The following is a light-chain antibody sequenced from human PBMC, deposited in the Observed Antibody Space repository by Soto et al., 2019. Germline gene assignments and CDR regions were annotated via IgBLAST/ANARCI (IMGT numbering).Light chain of an antibody. J-gene: IGLJ1*01. CDR1: SSDVGGYKY. Sequence: QSALTQPRSVSGSPGQSVTISCTGTSSDVGGYKYVSWYQQHPDKAPKLVIYDVTKRPSGVPDRFSGSTSGNTASLTISGLQAAYEGDYHCCSYAGSSTRVFGTGTKVTVL. V-gene: IGLV2-11*01. CDR3: CSYAGSSTRV. CDR2: DVT.